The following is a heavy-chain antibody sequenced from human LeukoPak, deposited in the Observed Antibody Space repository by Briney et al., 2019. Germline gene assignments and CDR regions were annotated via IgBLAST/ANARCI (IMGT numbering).Heavy chain of an antibody. J-gene: IGHJ3*02. V-gene: IGHV4-59*01. Sequence: SETLSLTCTVSGGSIRNYYWSWIRQPPGKGLEWIGNIYYSGSTRNNPSLKSRVTISADTSKNQLSLKLSSVTAADTAVYYCGRHTRGDAFDIWGQGTMVTVSS. D-gene: IGHD2-2*02. CDR1: GGSIRNYY. CDR3: GRHTRGDAFDI. CDR2: IYYSGST.